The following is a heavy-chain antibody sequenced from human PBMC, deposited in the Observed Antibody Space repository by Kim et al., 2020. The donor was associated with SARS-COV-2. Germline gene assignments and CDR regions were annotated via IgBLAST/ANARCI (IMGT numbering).Heavy chain of an antibody. CDR1: GGSFSGYY. V-gene: IGHV4-34*01. J-gene: IGHJ6*03. D-gene: IGHD6-6*01. Sequence: SETLSLTCAVYGGSFSGYYWSWIRQPPGKGLEWIGEINHSGSTNYNPSLKSRVTISVDTSKNQFSLKLSSVTAADTAVYYCARGVGAARPVYYMDVWGKG. CDR3: ARGVGAARPVYYMDV. CDR2: INHSGST.